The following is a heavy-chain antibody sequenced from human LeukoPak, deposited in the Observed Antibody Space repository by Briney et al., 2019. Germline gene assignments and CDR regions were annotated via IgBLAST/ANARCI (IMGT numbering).Heavy chain of an antibody. CDR3: TKEHGAYSSGTYYNL. V-gene: IGHV1-24*01. CDR2: FDPEDGET. Sequence: ASVKVSCKVSGYTLTELSMHWVRQAPGKGLEWMGGFDPEDGETIYAQKFQGRVTMTEDTSTDTAYMELSSLRAEDTAVYYCTKEHGAYSSGTYYNLWGQGTLLTVSS. D-gene: IGHD3-10*01. CDR1: GYTLTELS. J-gene: IGHJ4*02.